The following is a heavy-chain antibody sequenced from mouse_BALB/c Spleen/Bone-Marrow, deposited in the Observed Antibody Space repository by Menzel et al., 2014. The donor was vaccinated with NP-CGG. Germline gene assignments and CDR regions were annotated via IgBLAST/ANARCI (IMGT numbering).Heavy chain of an antibody. CDR2: ISTFSGNT. CDR3: ARGIYYDSAWFAY. Sequence: QVLLKQSGAELVRPGVSVEISCKGSRYTFTGYAMHWVKQSHAKSLEWIGVISTFSGNTNYNQKFKGKATMTVDKSSSTAYMELARLTSEDSAIYYCARGIYYDSAWFAYWGQGTLDTVSA. J-gene: IGHJ3*01. V-gene: IGHV1S137*01. D-gene: IGHD2-4*01. CDR1: RYTFTGYA.